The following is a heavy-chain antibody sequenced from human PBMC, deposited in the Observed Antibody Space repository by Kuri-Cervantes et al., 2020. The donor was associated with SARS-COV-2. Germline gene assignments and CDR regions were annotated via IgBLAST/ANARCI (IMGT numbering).Heavy chain of an antibody. J-gene: IGHJ4*02. CDR3: ARDTVMITFGGVIVYPDY. V-gene: IGHV4-4*07. D-gene: IGHD3-16*02. Sequence: SETLILTCDASGVSIIHGTYSGSWIRQPAGKGLEWLGRIYTSGSTNYNPSLKSRVAMSVDTSKNQFSLKLSYVTAADTAVYYGARDTVMITFGGVIVYPDYWGQGTLVTVSS. CDR2: IYTSGST. CDR1: GVSIIHGTYS.